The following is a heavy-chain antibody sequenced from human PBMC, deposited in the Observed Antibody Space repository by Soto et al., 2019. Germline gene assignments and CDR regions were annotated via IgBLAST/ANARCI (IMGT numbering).Heavy chain of an antibody. CDR1: GLHFSTYS. V-gene: IGHV3-21*04. J-gene: IGHJ4*02. Sequence: VQLVESGGGLVKPGESLRLSCAASGLHFSTYSMSWVRQAPGGGLEWVSSITSGSSVTFYADSVKGRFTISRDNSKNTLYLQMTSLRVEDTALYYCARENHKSTMIDFDYWGQGTLVTVSS. D-gene: IGHD3-22*01. CDR2: ITSGSSVT. CDR3: ARENHKSTMIDFDY.